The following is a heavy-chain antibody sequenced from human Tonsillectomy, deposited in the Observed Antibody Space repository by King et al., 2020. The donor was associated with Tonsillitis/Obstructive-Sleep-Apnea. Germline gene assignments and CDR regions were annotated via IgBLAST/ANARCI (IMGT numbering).Heavy chain of an antibody. CDR1: GFTFNSYW. J-gene: IGHJ5*02. D-gene: IGHD4-17*01. CDR3: AGVYGDSPYRPFDP. CDR2: IKQDGTDK. Sequence: VQLVESGGGLVQPGGSLRLSCAASGFTFNSYWMTWVRQAPGKGLEWVASIKQDGTDKNYVDSVKGRFTLSRDNAKNSLYLQMNSLRAEDAAVYYCAGVYGDSPYRPFDPWGQGLLVTVSS. V-gene: IGHV3-7*04.